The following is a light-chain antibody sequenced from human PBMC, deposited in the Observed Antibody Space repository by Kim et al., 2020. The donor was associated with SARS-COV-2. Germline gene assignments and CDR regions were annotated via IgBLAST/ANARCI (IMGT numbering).Light chain of an antibody. CDR3: QQYGSSPPWG. CDR2: DAS. V-gene: IGKV3-20*01. Sequence: EIVLTQSPATLSLSPGERVTLSCRASQSISTYLGWYQQKPGQAPRLLISDASNRATGIPARFSGSGSGTDFTLTISRLEPEDFAVYYCQQYGSSPPWGFGQGTKVDIK. J-gene: IGKJ1*01. CDR1: QSISTY.